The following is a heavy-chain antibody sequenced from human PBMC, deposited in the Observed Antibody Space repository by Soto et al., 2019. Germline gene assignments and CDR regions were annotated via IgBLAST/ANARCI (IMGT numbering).Heavy chain of an antibody. Sequence: ASVKVSCKASGYTFNSYGISWVRQAPGQRLEWMGWINAGNGNTKYSQKFQGRVTITRDTSASTAYMELSSLRSEDTAVYYCARDVEAADYWGQGTLVNVSS. CDR2: INAGNGNT. CDR3: ARDVEAADY. CDR1: GYTFNSYG. J-gene: IGHJ4*02. V-gene: IGHV1-3*01. D-gene: IGHD6-13*01.